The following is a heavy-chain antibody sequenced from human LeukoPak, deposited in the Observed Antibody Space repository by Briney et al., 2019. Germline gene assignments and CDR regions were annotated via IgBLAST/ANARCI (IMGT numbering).Heavy chain of an antibody. V-gene: IGHV3-66*01. CDR1: EFSVGSNY. Sequence: GESLRLSCAASEFSVGSNYMTWVRQAPGKGLEWVSLIYSGGSTYYADSVKGRFTISRDNSKNTLYLQMNSLRAEDTAVYYCARVLHKRNYDSSGYYGYWGQGTLVTVSS. D-gene: IGHD3-22*01. CDR2: IYSGGST. J-gene: IGHJ4*02. CDR3: ARVLHKRNYDSSGYYGY.